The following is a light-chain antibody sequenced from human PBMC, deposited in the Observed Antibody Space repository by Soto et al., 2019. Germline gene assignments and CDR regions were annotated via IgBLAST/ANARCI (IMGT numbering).Light chain of an antibody. CDR2: GAS. CDR3: QQYGSSPIT. V-gene: IGKV3-20*01. CDR1: QSVSSSY. Sequence: EIVLTQSPGTLSLSPGERATLSCRASQSVSSSYLAWYQQTPGQAPSLLSYGASSRATGIPDRFSGSGSGTDFTLTISRLEPEDFAVYYCQQYGSSPITFGQGTRLEIK. J-gene: IGKJ5*01.